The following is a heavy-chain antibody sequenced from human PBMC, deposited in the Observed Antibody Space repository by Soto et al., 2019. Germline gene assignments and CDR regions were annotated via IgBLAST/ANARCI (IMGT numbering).Heavy chain of an antibody. CDR2: IWYDGSNK. CDR3: ARDEDSSGYYGDYYGMDV. D-gene: IGHD3-22*01. J-gene: IGHJ6*02. V-gene: IGHV3-33*01. CDR1: GFTFSSYG. Sequence: GGSLRLSCAASGFTFSSYGMHWVRQAPGKGLEWVAVIWYDGSNKYYADSVKGRFTISRDNSKNTLYLQMNSLRAEDTAVYYCARDEDSSGYYGDYYGMDVWGQGTTVTVSS.